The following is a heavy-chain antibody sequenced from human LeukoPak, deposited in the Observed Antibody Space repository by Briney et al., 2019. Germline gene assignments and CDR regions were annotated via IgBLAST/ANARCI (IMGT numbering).Heavy chain of an antibody. V-gene: IGHV1-18*01. Sequence: ASVKVSCKASGYSFISYGISWVRQAPGQGLEWMGWVSVYNGNTNYAQKLQGRVTMTTDTSTSTAYMELRSLRSDDTAVYYCARDFGYGSGLDRFDYWGQGTLVTVSS. CDR1: GYSFISYG. J-gene: IGHJ4*02. D-gene: IGHD3-10*01. CDR2: VSVYNGNT. CDR3: ARDFGYGSGLDRFDY.